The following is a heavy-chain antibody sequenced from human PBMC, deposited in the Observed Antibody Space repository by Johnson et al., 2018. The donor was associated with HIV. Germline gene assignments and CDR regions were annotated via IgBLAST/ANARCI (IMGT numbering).Heavy chain of an antibody. CDR3: ARDIEMATIQGAFDI. Sequence: DVQLVESGGGLVQPGGSLRLSCAASGFTFSSYWMSWVRQAPGKGLEWVANIKQDGSEKYYVDSVKGRFTISRDNAKNSLYLQMNSLRAEDTAVYYCARDIEMATIQGAFDIWGQGTMVTVSS. V-gene: IGHV3-7*05. J-gene: IGHJ3*02. D-gene: IGHD5-24*01. CDR2: IKQDGSEK. CDR1: GFTFSSYW.